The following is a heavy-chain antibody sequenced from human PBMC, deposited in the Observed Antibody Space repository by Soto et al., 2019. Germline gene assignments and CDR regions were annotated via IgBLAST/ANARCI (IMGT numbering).Heavy chain of an antibody. Sequence: ASVKVSCKASGYTFTSYGIGWVRQAPGQGLEWMGWISAYNGNTNYAQKLQGRVTMTTDTSTSTAYMELRSLRSDDTAVYYCARDRQLERPDPFDYWGQGTLVTVPQ. D-gene: IGHD1-1*01. V-gene: IGHV1-18*01. CDR3: ARDRQLERPDPFDY. CDR1: GYTFTSYG. CDR2: ISAYNGNT. J-gene: IGHJ4*02.